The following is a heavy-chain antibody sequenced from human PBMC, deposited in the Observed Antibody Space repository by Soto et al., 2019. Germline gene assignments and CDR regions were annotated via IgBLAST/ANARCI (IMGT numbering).Heavy chain of an antibody. CDR3: AKELRAYFWKAYGMDV. J-gene: IGHJ6*02. Sequence: QVQLVESGGGVGQPGRSLRLSCAASGFTFSSYGMHWVRQAPGKGLEWVAVISYDGSNKYYADSVKGRFTISRDNSKNTLYLQMNSLRAEDTAVYYCAKELRAYFWKAYGMDVWGQGTTVTVSS. CDR2: ISYDGSNK. CDR1: GFTFSSYG. D-gene: IGHD3-3*01. V-gene: IGHV3-30*18.